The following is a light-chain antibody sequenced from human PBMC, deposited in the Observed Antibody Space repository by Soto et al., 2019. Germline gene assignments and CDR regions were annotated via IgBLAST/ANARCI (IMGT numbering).Light chain of an antibody. V-gene: IGKV3-15*01. CDR1: HYIYSN. CDR3: QQYHNLWT. CDR2: RAS. Sequence: EIVMTQSPATLSVSPGERATLSCTASHYIYSNVAWFQQRPGQAPRLLIYRASTRATGTPARFSGSGSGTEFTHTITSLQSEDFALYYCQQYHNLWTFGQGTKVDIK. J-gene: IGKJ1*01.